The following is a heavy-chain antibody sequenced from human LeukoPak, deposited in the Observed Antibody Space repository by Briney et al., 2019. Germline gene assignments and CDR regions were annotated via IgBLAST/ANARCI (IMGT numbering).Heavy chain of an antibody. V-gene: IGHV4-61*08. CDR3: ARVASGYDVFDI. D-gene: IGHD3-3*01. Sequence: SQTLSLTCSVSGDSITSSGYYWSWIRQPPGKGLEWIGYIYYSGSTNYNPSLKSRVTISVDTSKNQFSLKLSSVTAADTAVFYCARVASGYDVFDIWGQGTMVTVSS. CDR1: GDSITSSGYY. J-gene: IGHJ3*02. CDR2: IYYSGST.